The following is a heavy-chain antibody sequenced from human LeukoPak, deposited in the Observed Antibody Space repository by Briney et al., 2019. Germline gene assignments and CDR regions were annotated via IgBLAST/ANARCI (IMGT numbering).Heavy chain of an antibody. Sequence: PGGSLRLSCAASGFTVSSNYMSWVRQAPGKGLEWVSVIYSGGSTYYADSVKGRFTISRHNSKNTLYLQMNSLRAEDTAVYYCAREGYYYDSSGYYCYYYGMDVWGQGTTVTVSS. CDR2: IYSGGST. J-gene: IGHJ6*02. CDR1: GFTVSSNY. CDR3: AREGYYYDSSGYYCYYYGMDV. V-gene: IGHV3-53*04. D-gene: IGHD3-22*01.